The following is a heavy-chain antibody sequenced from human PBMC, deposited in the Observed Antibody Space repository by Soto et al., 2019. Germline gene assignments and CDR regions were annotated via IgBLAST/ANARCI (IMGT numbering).Heavy chain of an antibody. J-gene: IGHJ3*02. CDR2: IYYSGST. V-gene: IGHV4-59*08. CDR3: ARHGRWHDLDI. Sequence: QVQLQESGPGLVKPSETLSLTCTVSGGSISSYYWSWIRQPPGKGLEWIGYIYYSGSTNYNPSLKXXVTMSVAPSKNQFSLKLSSVTAADTAVYYCARHGRWHDLDIWGQGTMVIVSS. CDR1: GGSISSYY. D-gene: IGHD1-1*01.